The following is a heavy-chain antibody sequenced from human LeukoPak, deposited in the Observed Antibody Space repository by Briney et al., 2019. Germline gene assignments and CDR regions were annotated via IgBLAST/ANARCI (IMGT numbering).Heavy chain of an antibody. J-gene: IGHJ4*02. V-gene: IGHV3-21*01. CDR2: ISSSSSYI. Sequence: GGSLRLSCAASGFTFSSYSMNWVRQAPGKGLEWVSSISSSSSYIYYADSVKGRFTISRDNAKNSLYLQMNSLRAEDTAVYYCANLYSSSSAFGYWGQGILVTVSS. D-gene: IGHD6-6*01. CDR3: ANLYSSSSAFGY. CDR1: GFTFSSYS.